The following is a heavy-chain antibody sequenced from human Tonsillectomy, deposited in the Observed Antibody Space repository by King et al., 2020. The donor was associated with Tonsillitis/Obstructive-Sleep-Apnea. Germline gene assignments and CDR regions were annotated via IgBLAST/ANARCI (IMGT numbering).Heavy chain of an antibody. CDR2: IYYRGGT. Sequence: VQLQESGPGLVKPSETLSLTCIVSGGSISSYHWSWIRQPPGKGLECIGYIYYRGGTNYNPSLQSRVTISVDTSKNQFSLKLSSVTAADTAVYYCARDMVLEAGGDAFDIWGQGTMVTVSS. CDR1: GGSISSYH. CDR3: ARDMVLEAGGDAFDI. D-gene: IGHD2-8*01. V-gene: IGHV4-59*01. J-gene: IGHJ3*02.